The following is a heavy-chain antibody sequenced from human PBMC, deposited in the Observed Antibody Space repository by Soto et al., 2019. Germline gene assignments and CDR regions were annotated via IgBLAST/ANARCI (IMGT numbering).Heavy chain of an antibody. D-gene: IGHD1-7*01. CDR2: IYYSGST. V-gene: IGHV4-39*01. CDR1: GGSISSSSYY. CDR3: ARQRTGTPSSFDY. J-gene: IGHJ4*02. Sequence: SETLSLTCTVSGGSISSSSYYWGWIRQPPGKGLEWIGSIYYSGSTYYNPSLKSRVTISVDTSKNQFSLKLSSVTAADTAVYYCARQRTGTPSSFDYWGQGTMVTV.